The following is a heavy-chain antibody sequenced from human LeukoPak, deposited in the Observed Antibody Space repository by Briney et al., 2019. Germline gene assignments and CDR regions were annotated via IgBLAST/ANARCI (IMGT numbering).Heavy chain of an antibody. Sequence: GGSLRLSCAASGFTFSSYAMSWVRQAPGKGLEWVSAISGSGGSTYYADSVKGRFTISRDNSKNTLYLQMNSLRAEDTAVYYCAKDFAGPNSGSYYVYWGQGTLVTVSS. CDR1: GFTFSSYA. J-gene: IGHJ4*02. V-gene: IGHV3-23*01. CDR2: ISGSGGST. CDR3: AKDFAGPNSGSYYVY. D-gene: IGHD1-26*01.